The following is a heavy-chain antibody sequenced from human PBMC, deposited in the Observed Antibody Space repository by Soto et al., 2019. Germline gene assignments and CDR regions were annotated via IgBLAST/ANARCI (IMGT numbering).Heavy chain of an antibody. V-gene: IGHV3-30-3*01. D-gene: IGHD6-19*01. Sequence: QVQLVESGGGVVQPGRSLRLSCAASGFTFSSYAMHWVLQAPGKGLEWVAVISYDGSNKYYADSVKGRFTISRDNSKNTLYLQMNSLRAQDTAVYYCASGRAVAGSSYYYGMDVWAQGTTVTVSS. CDR2: ISYDGSNK. CDR1: GFTFSSYA. J-gene: IGHJ6*02. CDR3: ASGRAVAGSSYYYGMDV.